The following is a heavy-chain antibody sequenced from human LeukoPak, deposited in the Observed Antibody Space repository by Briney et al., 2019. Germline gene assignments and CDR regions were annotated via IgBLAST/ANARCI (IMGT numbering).Heavy chain of an antibody. V-gene: IGHV3-23*01. CDR2: ISGSGGST. CDR1: GFTFSSYA. D-gene: IGHD2-15*01. J-gene: IGHJ6*02. Sequence: GGSLRLSCAASGFTFSSYAMSWVRQAPGKRLEWVSAISGSGGSTYYADSVKGRFTISRDNSKNTLYLQMNSLRAEDTAVYYCAKDFVGAQDIVVVVAGVPYYGMDVWGQGTTVTVSS. CDR3: AKDFVGAQDIVVVVAGVPYYGMDV.